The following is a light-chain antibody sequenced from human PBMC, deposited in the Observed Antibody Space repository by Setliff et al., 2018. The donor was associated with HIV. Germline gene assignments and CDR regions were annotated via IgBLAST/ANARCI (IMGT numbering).Light chain of an antibody. CDR3: ATWDYSVNGWV. V-gene: IGLV1-44*01. J-gene: IGLJ3*02. CDR1: SSNIGSNV. Sequence: LTQPPSASGTPGQRVTISCSGSSSNIGSNVVNWYQQLPGTAPKLLIYNNHKRPSGVPDRFSGSKSGTSVSLAISGLQSEDEADYYCATWDYSVNGWVFGGGTKVTVL. CDR2: NNH.